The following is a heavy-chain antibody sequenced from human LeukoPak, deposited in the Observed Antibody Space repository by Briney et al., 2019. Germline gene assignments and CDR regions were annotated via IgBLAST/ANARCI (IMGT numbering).Heavy chain of an antibody. V-gene: IGHV3-7*01. CDR3: ARDESSSGYCSGGSCYSITPGWFDP. CDR1: GFTFSSYW. D-gene: IGHD2-15*01. CDR2: IKQDGSEK. Sequence: GGSLRLSCAASGFTFSSYWMSWVRQAPGKGLEWVANIKQDGSEKYYVDSVKGRFTISRDNAKNSLYLQMNSLRAEDTAVYYCARDESSSGYCSGGSCYSITPGWFDPWGQGTLVTVS. J-gene: IGHJ5*02.